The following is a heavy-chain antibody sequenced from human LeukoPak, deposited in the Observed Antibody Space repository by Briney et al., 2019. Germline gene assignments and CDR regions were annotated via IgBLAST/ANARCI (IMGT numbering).Heavy chain of an antibody. CDR2: VSPSGGII. D-gene: IGHD6-25*01. V-gene: IGHV3-11*01. J-gene: IGHJ4*02. CDR3: ATTMITAPFNF. CDR1: GFRFYDYY. Sequence: GGSLRLSCTASGFRFYDYYMTWVRQVPGKGLEWVSVVSPSGGIIDYADSVKGRFIISRDNAKNSVDLQMNSLRAEDTAVYYCATTMITAPFNFWGQGTLVSVSS.